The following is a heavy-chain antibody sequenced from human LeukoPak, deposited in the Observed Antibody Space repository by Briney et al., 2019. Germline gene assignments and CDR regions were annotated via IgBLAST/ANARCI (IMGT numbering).Heavy chain of an antibody. D-gene: IGHD5-18*01. Sequence: GGSLRLSCSASGFTFRNYAMHWVRQAPGKGLEYVSAISITGGSTYYAVSVKGRFTISRDNSKNTLYLQMSSLRAEDTAVYYCARIGYSYGPDYWGPGTLVSVSS. J-gene: IGHJ4*02. CDR2: ISITGGST. V-gene: IGHV3-64D*06. CDR1: GFTFRNYA. CDR3: ARIGYSYGPDY.